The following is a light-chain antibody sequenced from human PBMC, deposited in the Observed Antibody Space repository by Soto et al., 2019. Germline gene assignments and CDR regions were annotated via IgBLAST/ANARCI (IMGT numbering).Light chain of an antibody. J-gene: IGLJ1*01. Sequence: QSVLTQPPSVSGAPGQRVTIYCTGSSXNIGAGYDLHWYRQLPGTAPKLLIYDDNNRPSGVPDRFSGSKSGTSASLAISGLQAEDEADYYCQSYESSLSGYVFGTGTKVTVL. CDR3: QSYESSLSGYV. CDR1: SXNIGAGYD. V-gene: IGLV1-40*01. CDR2: DDN.